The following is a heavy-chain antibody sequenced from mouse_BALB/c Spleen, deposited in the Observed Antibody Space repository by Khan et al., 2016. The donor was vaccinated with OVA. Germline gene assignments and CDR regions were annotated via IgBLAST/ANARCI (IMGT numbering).Heavy chain of an antibody. CDR3: ARGTFDY. D-gene: IGHD3-3*01. CDR1: GYSFTTYY. CDR2: VDPFNTDT. V-gene: IGHV1S135*01. Sequence: VQLQQPGPELMKPGASVNISCKASGYSFTTYYIHWVKQSRGKSLEWIGYVDPFNTDTDYNQKFKGQATLTVDKSSNTAYMHLSGLTSEDSAVYYWARGTFDYWGQGTLVTVSA. J-gene: IGHJ3*01.